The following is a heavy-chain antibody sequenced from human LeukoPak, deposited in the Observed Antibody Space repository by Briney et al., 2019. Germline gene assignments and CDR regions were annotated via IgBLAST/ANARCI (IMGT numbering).Heavy chain of an antibody. V-gene: IGHV3-21*04. Sequence: GGSLRLSCAASGFTFSSDSMNWVRQAPGKGREWVSSISSSSSYIYYADSVKGRFTISRDNAKNSLYLQMNSLRAEDTAVYYCAKGIYYYYFDYWGQGTLVTVSS. CDR2: ISSSSSYI. CDR3: AKGIYYYYFDY. CDR1: GFTFSSDS. J-gene: IGHJ4*02. D-gene: IGHD3-10*01.